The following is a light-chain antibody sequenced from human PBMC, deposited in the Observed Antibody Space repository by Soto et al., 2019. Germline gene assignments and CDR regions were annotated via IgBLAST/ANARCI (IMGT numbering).Light chain of an antibody. Sequence: QLNQSPSFLSASVGDRVPLTCRARQDIAIYLAWYQQRPGKAPSLLIYSAISLQSGVPSRFSGSGSGTDFTLTIRNLQPEDFATYYCQKTSRTPKPFGQGAKVDIK. CDR2: SAI. CDR3: QKTSRTPKP. CDR1: QDIAIY. J-gene: IGKJ1*01. V-gene: IGKV1-39*01.